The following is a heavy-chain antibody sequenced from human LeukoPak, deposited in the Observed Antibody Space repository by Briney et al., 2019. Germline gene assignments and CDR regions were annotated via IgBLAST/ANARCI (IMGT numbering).Heavy chain of an antibody. CDR1: GYSLSSGYY. V-gene: IGHV4-38-2*02. J-gene: IGHJ6*03. CDR2: VDHSGGT. Sequence: SETLSLTCTVSGYSLSSGYYWGWIRQPPGKGLEWIGSVDHSGGTYYNPSLKSRVTISVDTSKNQFSLKLSSVTAADTAVYYCARPQKGSYYYYYMDVWGKGTTVTISS. D-gene: IGHD3-10*01. CDR3: ARPQKGSYYYYYMDV.